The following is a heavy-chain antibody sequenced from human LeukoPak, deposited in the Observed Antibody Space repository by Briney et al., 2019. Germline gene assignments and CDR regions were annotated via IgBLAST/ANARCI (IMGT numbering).Heavy chain of an antibody. CDR2: IYHSGTT. D-gene: IGHD3-22*01. CDR3: ASYYYDSSAVIYYFDY. CDR1: GGSISSDGYS. V-gene: IGHV4-30-2*01. Sequence: PSETLSLTCAVSGGSISSDGYSWSWIRQPPGQGLEWIGYIYHSGTTYYNPSLKSRVTMSVDRSKNQISLKMSSVTAADTAVYYCASYYYDSSAVIYYFDYWGQGTLVTVSS. J-gene: IGHJ4*02.